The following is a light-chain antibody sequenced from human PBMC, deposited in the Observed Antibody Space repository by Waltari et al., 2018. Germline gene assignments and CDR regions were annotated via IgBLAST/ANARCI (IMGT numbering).Light chain of an antibody. CDR3: ASETTRDSRV. J-gene: IGLJ2*01. CDR1: GSDIGSSDR. CDR2: QVT. Sequence: QSALTQPPSVSGSPGQSVTISCAGTGSDIGSSDRVSWYQQTPGTAPKLILYQVTYRPSGVSDRFSGSKSGSTASLTISGLQIEDEADYYCASETTRDSRVVGGGTKVTVL. V-gene: IGLV2-18*02.